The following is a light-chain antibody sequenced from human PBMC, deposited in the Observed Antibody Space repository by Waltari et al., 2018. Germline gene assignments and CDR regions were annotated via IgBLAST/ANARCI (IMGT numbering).Light chain of an antibody. J-gene: IGKJ5*01. CDR1: QRVSSY. CDR2: GAS. Sequence: EIVLTQPPATLSLSPGERATLSCRASQRVSSYLVGYQQKPGQTPRLLIYGASNRATGIPARFSGSGSGTDFTLTISSLESEDFAVYYCHQRSNWPITFGQGTRLEIK. CDR3: HQRSNWPIT. V-gene: IGKV3-11*01.